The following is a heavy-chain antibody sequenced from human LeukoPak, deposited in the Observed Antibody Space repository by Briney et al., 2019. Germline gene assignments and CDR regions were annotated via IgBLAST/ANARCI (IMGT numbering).Heavy chain of an antibody. CDR2: ILPDGSQK. D-gene: IGHD2-2*01. V-gene: IGHV3-7*01. CDR1: DFTFDFYW. CDR3: GRLAHNAWYAIDF. J-gene: IGHJ4*02. Sequence: GSLRLSCVASDFTFDFYWMTWVRQAPGKGLEWLANILPDGSQKYYVDSVKGRFTISRDNPKNSLYLQINNLRAKDTAVYYCGRLAHNAWYAIDFWGQGTLVTVSS.